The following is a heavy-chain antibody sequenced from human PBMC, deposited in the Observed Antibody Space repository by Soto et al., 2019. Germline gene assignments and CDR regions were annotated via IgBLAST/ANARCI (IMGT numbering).Heavy chain of an antibody. CDR2: IWYDGSNK. V-gene: IGHV3-33*01. Sequence: QVQLVESGGGVVQPGRSLRLSCAASGFTFSSYGMHWVRQAPGKGLEWVAVIWYDGSNKYYADSVKGRFTISRDNSKNTLYLQMNSLRAEDTAVYYCARGRSEFGEFVGYYYYGMDVWGQGTTVTVSS. CDR1: GFTFSSYG. J-gene: IGHJ6*02. CDR3: ARGRSEFGEFVGYYYYGMDV. D-gene: IGHD3-10*01.